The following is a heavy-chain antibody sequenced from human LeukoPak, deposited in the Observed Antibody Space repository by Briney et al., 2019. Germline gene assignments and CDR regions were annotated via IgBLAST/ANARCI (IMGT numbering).Heavy chain of an antibody. CDR3: ARVRDGYNDAFDI. V-gene: IGHV1-46*01. J-gene: IGHJ3*02. Sequence: ASVKVSCKASGYTFTNYYMHWLRQAPGQGLEWVGVFNPSGGSTSYAQKFQGRVTMTRDTSTSTVYMELSSLRSEDTAVYFCARVRDGYNDAFDIWGQGTMVTVS. D-gene: IGHD5-24*01. CDR2: FNPSGGST. CDR1: GYTFTNYY.